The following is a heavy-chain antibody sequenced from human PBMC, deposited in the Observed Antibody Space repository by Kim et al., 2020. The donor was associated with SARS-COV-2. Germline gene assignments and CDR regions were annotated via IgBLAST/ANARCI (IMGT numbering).Heavy chain of an antibody. CDR2: LSPDGSHS. CDR3: AKDLTNNWSFDS. J-gene: IGHJ4*02. CDR1: GFTFSTHV. V-gene: IGHV3-30*18. D-gene: IGHD1-1*01. Sequence: GGSLRLSCSASGFTFSTHVMRWVRQAPGKGLEWVASLSPDGSHSYYADSVKGRFTISRDNSKNTLFLQMNSLSTEDTAVYYCAKDLTNNWSFDSWGQGTPVTVSS.